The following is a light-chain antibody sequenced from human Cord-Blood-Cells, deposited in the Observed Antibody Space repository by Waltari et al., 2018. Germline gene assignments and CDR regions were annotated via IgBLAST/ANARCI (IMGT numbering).Light chain of an antibody. J-gene: IGKJ2*01. CDR1: QRVSSY. CDR2: DAS. Sequence: DIVLTPSPATLSVSPGERATLSCRASQRVSSYLAWYQQKPGQAPRLLIYDASNSATGIPARFSGSGSGTDFTLTIISLGPEEFAFYYCQQRSNWPPYTFGQGTKLEIK. CDR3: QQRSNWPPYT. V-gene: IGKV3-11*01.